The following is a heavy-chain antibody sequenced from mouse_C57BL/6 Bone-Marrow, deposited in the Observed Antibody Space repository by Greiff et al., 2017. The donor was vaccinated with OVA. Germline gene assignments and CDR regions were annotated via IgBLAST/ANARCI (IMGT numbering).Heavy chain of an antibody. Sequence: VKLVESGAELVKPGASVKLSCKASGYTFTSYWMHWVKQRPGQGLEWIGMIHPNSGSTNYNEKFKSKATLTVDKSSSTAYMQLSSLTSEDSAVYYCARKVLLAYWGQGTLVTVSA. CDR1: GYTFTSYW. D-gene: IGHD2-14*01. J-gene: IGHJ3*01. V-gene: IGHV1-64*01. CDR2: IHPNSGST. CDR3: ARKVLLAY.